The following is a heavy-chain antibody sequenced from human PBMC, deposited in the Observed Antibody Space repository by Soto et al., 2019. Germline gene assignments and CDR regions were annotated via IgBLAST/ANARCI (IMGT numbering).Heavy chain of an antibody. D-gene: IGHD6-13*01. CDR1: GFTFSGHW. J-gene: IGHJ5*02. Sequence: EVQLVESGGGLVQPGGSLRLSCAASGFTFSGHWMNWVRQAPGKGLVWVSRIKSDGRSTSYADSVKGRFTVSRDNAKNKLYRQMNSLRAEDTGVYYCARADWFDPWGQGTLVTVSS. CDR2: IKSDGRST. CDR3: ARADWFDP. V-gene: IGHV3-74*01.